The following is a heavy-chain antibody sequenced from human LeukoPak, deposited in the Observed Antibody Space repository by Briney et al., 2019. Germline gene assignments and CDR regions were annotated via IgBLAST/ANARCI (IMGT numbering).Heavy chain of an antibody. V-gene: IGHV5-51*01. CDR3: ARHLRLNYYDSSGYPDY. CDR2: IYPGDSDT. J-gene: IGHJ4*02. Sequence: GESLKISCKASGYIYTNFWIDWVRQMPGRGLEWMGIIYPGDSDTRYSPSFQGQVTISADKSISTAYLQWSSLKASDTAMYYCARHLRLNYYDSSGYPDYWGQGTLVTVSS. CDR1: GYIYTNFW. D-gene: IGHD3-22*01.